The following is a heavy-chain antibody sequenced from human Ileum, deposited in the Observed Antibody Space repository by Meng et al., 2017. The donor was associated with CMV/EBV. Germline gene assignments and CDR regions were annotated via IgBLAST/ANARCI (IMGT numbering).Heavy chain of an antibody. Sequence: LWCGGVMYMLVGSLRLSCPFSDFPAGYYALPWVRQAPGKGLEWVSSISGSGASTYYADSVNGRFSLSRDNSKNTVSLQMNSLRAEDTAVYYCARPISGWSPLVYWGQGTLVTVSS. CDR3: ARPISGWSPLVY. CDR2: ISGSGAST. V-gene: IGHV3-23*01. D-gene: IGHD6-19*01. J-gene: IGHJ4*02. CDR1: DFPAGYYA.